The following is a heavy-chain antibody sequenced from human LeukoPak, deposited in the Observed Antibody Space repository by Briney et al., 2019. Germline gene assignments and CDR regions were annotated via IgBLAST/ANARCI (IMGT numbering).Heavy chain of an antibody. CDR3: IAPREGFDY. CDR2: IRSKANSYAT. Sequence: PGGSLRLSCAASGFTFSGSAMHWVRQASGKGLEWVGRIRSKANSYATAYAASVKGRFTISRDDSKNTAYLQMNSLKTEDTAVYYCIAPREGFDYWDQGTLVTVSS. CDR1: GFTFSGSA. J-gene: IGHJ4*02. D-gene: IGHD3-3*02. V-gene: IGHV3-73*01.